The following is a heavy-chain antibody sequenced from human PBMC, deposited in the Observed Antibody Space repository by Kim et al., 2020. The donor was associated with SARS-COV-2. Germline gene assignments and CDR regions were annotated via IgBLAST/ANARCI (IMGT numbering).Heavy chain of an antibody. CDR1: GFTFSSYG. D-gene: IGHD3-22*01. J-gene: IGHJ4*02. CDR3: AKDMDNYYDSSGYLGAPGPGVGY. V-gene: IGHV3-30*18. Sequence: GGSLRLSCAASGFTFSSYGMHWVRQAPGKGLEWVAVISYDGSNKYYADSVKGRFTISRDNSKNTLYLQMNSLRAEDTAVYYCAKDMDNYYDSSGYLGAPGPGVGYWGQGSLVTVSS. CDR2: ISYDGSNK.